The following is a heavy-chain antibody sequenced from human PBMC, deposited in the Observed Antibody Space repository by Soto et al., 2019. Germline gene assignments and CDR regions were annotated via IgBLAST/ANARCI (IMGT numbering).Heavy chain of an antibody. V-gene: IGHV4-30-4*01. CDR1: GGSISSGDYY. CDR2: IYYSGST. Sequence: PSETLSLTCTVSGGSISSGDYYWSWIRQPPGKGLEWIGYIYYSGSTYYNPSLKSRVTISVDTSKNQFSLKLSSVTAADTAVYFCARVFMAISGRYLVFDYSGQGSLVTLTS. D-gene: IGHD1-20*01. CDR3: ARVFMAISGRYLVFDY. J-gene: IGHJ4*02.